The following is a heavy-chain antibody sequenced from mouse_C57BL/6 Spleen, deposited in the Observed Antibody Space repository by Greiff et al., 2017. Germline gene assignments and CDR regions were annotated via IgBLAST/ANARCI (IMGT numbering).Heavy chain of an antibody. J-gene: IGHJ2*01. D-gene: IGHD2-1*01. CDR1: GYSITSGYY. CDR2: ISYDGSN. CDR3: ARGENGNSPFDY. Sequence: EVKLMESGPGLVKPSQSLSLTCSVTGYSITSGYYWNWIRQFPGNKLEWMGYISYDGSNNYNPSLKNRISITRYTSKNQFFLKLTSVTTEDTATYYCARGENGNSPFDYWGQGTTLTVSS. V-gene: IGHV3-6*01.